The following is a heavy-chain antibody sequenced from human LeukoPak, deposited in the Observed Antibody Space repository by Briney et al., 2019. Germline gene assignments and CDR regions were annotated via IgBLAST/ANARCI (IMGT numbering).Heavy chain of an antibody. CDR2: IYDSGST. J-gene: IGHJ4*02. V-gene: IGHV4-39*01. CDR3: ARGSVKQQLVRGTLDY. Sequence: PSETLSLTCTVSGGSIRSSYYYWGWIRQPPGKGLEWIGSIYDSGSTYYNPSLKSRVTISVDTSKNQFSLKLSSVTAADTAVYYCARGSVKQQLVRGTLDYWGQGTLVTVSS. CDR1: GGSIRSSYYY. D-gene: IGHD6-13*01.